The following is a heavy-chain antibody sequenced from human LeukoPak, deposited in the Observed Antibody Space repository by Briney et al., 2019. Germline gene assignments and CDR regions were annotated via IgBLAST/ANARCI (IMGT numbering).Heavy chain of an antibody. J-gene: IGHJ4*02. CDR2: ISSSSSYI. V-gene: IGHV3-21*01. CDR3: ARDSGRRYYYDSSGTLPDY. D-gene: IGHD3-22*01. CDR1: GFTFSSYS. Sequence: GGSLRLSCAASGFTFSSYSMNWVRQAPGKGLEWVSSISSSSSYIYYADSVKGRFTISRDNAKNSLYLQMNSLRAEDTAVYYCARDSGRRYYYDSSGTLPDYWGQGTLVTVSS.